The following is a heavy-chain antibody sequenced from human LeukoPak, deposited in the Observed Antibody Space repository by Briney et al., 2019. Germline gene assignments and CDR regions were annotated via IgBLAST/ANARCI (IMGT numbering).Heavy chain of an antibody. D-gene: IGHD2-2*01. CDR2: INPYSGAI. CDR3: ARDPKSQLLLDY. Sequence: ASVKVSCKSSGFTFTDEYIHWVRQAPGQGLEWMGWINPYSGAINYAQKFQGRVTLTRDTSVSTAYMELSRLTSGDTAVYYCARDPKSQLLLDYWGQGTLVTVSS. CDR1: GFTFTDEY. J-gene: IGHJ4*02. V-gene: IGHV1-2*02.